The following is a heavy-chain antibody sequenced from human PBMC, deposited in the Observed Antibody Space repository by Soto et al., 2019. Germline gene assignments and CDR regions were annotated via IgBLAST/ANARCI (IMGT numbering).Heavy chain of an antibody. D-gene: IGHD2-2*01. Sequence: SETLSLTCTVSGGSVSSGSYYWSWIRQPPGKGLEWIGYIYYSGSTNYNPSLKSRVTISVDTSKNQFSLKLSSVTAADTAVYYCARVGTYGTNPYWGQGTLVTVSS. J-gene: IGHJ4*02. CDR1: GGSVSSGSYY. CDR2: IYYSGST. CDR3: ARVGTYGTNPY. V-gene: IGHV4-61*01.